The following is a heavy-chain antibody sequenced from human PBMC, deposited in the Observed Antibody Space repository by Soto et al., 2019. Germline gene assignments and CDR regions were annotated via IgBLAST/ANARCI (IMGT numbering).Heavy chain of an antibody. V-gene: IGHV3-30*18. J-gene: IGHJ6*02. CDR1: GCTLSSYG. CDR2: IAYDGSNK. Sequence: QVQLVESGGGVVQPGRSLRLSCAASGCTLSSYGMHWVRQAPGKGLDWVAVIAYDGSNKYYADSVKGRFTISRDNSKNTLYLQMNSRRAEDTAVYYCAQDRPSGNRPYRCGMYVWGQGTTVTVSS. D-gene: IGHD1-26*01. CDR3: AQDRPSGNRPYRCGMYV.